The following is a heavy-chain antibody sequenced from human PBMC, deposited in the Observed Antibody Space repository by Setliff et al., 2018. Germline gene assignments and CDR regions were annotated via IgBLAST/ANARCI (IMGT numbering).Heavy chain of an antibody. J-gene: IGHJ5*02. Sequence: GASVKVSCKAFGYSFTSYGLNWVRQAPGQGLEWRGWISGYDDNTNYAQHLQGRVTMTTDTSTSTAYMELRSLTSADTAVYYCARGSAKMVALPTANYFDPWGQGTPVTVSS. V-gene: IGHV1-18*01. D-gene: IGHD2-2*01. CDR2: ISGYDDNT. CDR1: GYSFTSYG. CDR3: ARGSAKMVALPTANYFDP.